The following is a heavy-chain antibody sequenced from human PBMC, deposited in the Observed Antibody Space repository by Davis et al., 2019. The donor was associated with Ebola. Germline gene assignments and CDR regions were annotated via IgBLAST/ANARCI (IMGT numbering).Heavy chain of an antibody. CDR2: IRNNGSPQ. CDR1: GFTFSSYS. D-gene: IGHD1-1*01. CDR3: VRDVNFGFDV. V-gene: IGHV3-48*02. Sequence: PGGSLRLSCAASGFTFSSYSMNWVRQAPGKGLEWISNIRNNGSPQSYADSVKGRFTISRDNAGNSLYLHMNSLRDEDTAVYYCVRDVNFGFDVWGQGTTVTVSS. J-gene: IGHJ3*01.